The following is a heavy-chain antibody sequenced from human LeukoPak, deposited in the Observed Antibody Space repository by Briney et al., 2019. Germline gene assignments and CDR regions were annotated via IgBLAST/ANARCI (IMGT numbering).Heavy chain of an antibody. J-gene: IGHJ4*02. CDR1: GGTFSSYA. Sequence: SVKVSCKASGGTFSSYAISWVRQAPGQGLEWMGRIIPTLGIANYAQKFQGRVTVTADKSTSTAYMELSSLRSEDTAVYYCARAHISGDYDSSGYPFDYWGQGTLVTVSS. V-gene: IGHV1-69*04. D-gene: IGHD3-22*01. CDR3: ARAHISGDYDSSGYPFDY. CDR2: IIPTLGIA.